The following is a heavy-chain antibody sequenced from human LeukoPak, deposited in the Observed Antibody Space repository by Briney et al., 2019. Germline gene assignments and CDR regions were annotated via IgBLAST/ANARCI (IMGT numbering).Heavy chain of an antibody. J-gene: IGHJ5*02. Sequence: SETLSLTCTVSGGSISGSSYYWGRIRQPPGKDVEWIGSIYYSGSTYYNPSLKSRVTISVDTSKNQFSLKLSSVTAADTAVYYCARHLDGYNGFDPWGQGTLVTVSS. V-gene: IGHV4-39*01. CDR2: IYYSGST. CDR3: ARHLDGYNGFDP. CDR1: GGSISGSSYY. D-gene: IGHD5-24*01.